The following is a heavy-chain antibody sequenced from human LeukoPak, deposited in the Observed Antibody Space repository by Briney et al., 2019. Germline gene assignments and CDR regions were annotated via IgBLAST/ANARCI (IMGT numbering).Heavy chain of an antibody. J-gene: IGHJ5*02. D-gene: IGHD3-10*01. V-gene: IGHV3-64*01. CDR3: ARSGSLLWFGELSEDWFDP. CDR1: GFTFSSYA. CDR2: ISSNGGST. Sequence: GGSLRLSCAASGFTFSSYAMHWVRQAPGKGLEYVSAISSNGGSTYYANSVKGRFTISRDNSKNTLYLQMGSLRAEDMAVYYCARSGSLLWFGELSEDWFDPWGQGTLVTVSS.